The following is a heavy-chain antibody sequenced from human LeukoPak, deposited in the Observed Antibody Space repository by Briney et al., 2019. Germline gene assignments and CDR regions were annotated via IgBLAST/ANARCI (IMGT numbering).Heavy chain of an antibody. D-gene: IGHD4-17*01. CDR3: ARVIDYGYFSDY. J-gene: IGHJ4*02. V-gene: IGHV3-48*01. CDR2: ISSSSSTI. CDR1: GVTFSSYS. Sequence: EGSLRLSRAASGVTFSSYSRNWVRQAPGKGLEWVSYISSSSSTIYYADSVKGGFTISRDNDKNSLYMQMNSLTAEDTAVYYCARVIDYGYFSDYWGQGTLVTVSS.